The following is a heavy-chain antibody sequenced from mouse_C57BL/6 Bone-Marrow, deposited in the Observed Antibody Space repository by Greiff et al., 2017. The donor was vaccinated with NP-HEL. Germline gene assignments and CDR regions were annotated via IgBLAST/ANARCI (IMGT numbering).Heavy chain of an antibody. CDR3: ARMGPYYYGSSLAWFAY. D-gene: IGHD1-1*01. V-gene: IGHV8-8*01. J-gene: IGHJ3*01. CDR2: IWWDDDK. Sequence: QVQLKESGPGILQPSQTLSLTCSFSGFSLSTFGMGVGWIRQPSGKGLEWLAHIWWDDDKYYNPALKSRLTISKDTSKNQVFLKIANVDTADTATYYCARMGPYYYGSSLAWFAYWGQGTLVTVSA. CDR1: GFSLSTFGMG.